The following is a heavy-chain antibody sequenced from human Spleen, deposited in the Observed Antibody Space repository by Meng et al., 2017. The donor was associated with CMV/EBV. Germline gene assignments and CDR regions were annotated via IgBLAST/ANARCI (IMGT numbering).Heavy chain of an antibody. CDR1: GFTFSSYG. D-gene: IGHD2-2*01. Sequence: GESLKISCAASGFTFSSYGMHWVRQAPGKGLEWVGRIKSKTDGGTTDYAAPVKGRFTISRDDSKNTLYLQMNSLKTEDTAVYYCTTVGYQLLYGMDVWGQGTTVTVSS. CDR3: TTVGYQLLYGMDV. CDR2: IKSKTDGGTT. J-gene: IGHJ6*02. V-gene: IGHV3-15*01.